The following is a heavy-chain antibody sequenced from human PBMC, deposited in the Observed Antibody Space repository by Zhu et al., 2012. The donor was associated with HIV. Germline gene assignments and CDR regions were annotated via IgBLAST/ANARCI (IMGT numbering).Heavy chain of an antibody. Sequence: QVQLQESGPRLVKPSQTLSLTCIVSGGSIISGGHYWSWVRQTPGRGLEWIASIYYSGNAYYNASLKSRGTVSVDKSRNRFSLILTSVTAADTAVYYCARTGESGNYYGGVSWFDPGAREPWSPSPQ. J-gene: IGHJ5*02. CDR3: ARTGESGNYYGGVSWFDP. D-gene: IGHD1-26*01. CDR2: IYYSGNA. V-gene: IGHV4-30-4*08. CDR1: GGSIISGGHY.